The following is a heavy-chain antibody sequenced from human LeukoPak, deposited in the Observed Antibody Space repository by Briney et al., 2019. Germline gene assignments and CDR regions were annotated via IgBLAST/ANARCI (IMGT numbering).Heavy chain of an antibody. J-gene: IGHJ4*02. CDR1: GFTFSSYA. CDR3: AKDRPNYYDSSGHYYRRDGDY. CDR2: VSGSGGYT. Sequence: GGSLRLSCAASGFTFSSYAMSWVRQAPGKGLEWVSSVSGSGGYTYYAGSVKGRFTISRDNSKNTLYLQMNSLRAEDTAIYYCAKDRPNYYDSSGHYYRRDGDYWGQGTLVSVSS. V-gene: IGHV3-23*01. D-gene: IGHD3-22*01.